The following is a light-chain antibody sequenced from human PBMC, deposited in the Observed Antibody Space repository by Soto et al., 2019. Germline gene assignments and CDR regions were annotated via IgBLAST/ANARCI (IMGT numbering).Light chain of an antibody. V-gene: IGKV1-5*03. CDR2: KAS. CDR3: KQYNSGSLLT. CDR1: QSISSW. J-gene: IGKJ4*01. Sequence: DIQMTQSPSTLSASVGDRVTITCRASQSISSWLAWYQQKPGKAPKLLIYKASTLESGVPSRFSGSGSGTEFTLTIRSPETDAFGTYYGKQYNSGSLLTFVGRTNVAIE.